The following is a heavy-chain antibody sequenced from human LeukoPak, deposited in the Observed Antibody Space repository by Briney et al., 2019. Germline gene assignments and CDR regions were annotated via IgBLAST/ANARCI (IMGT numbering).Heavy chain of an antibody. CDR3: ARDLEDSSPFGAFDM. CDR1: GFTFSNYG. V-gene: IGHV3-33*01. J-gene: IGHJ3*02. D-gene: IGHD3-22*01. CDR2: IWFDGIRK. Sequence: GGSLRLSCAASGFTFSNYGMHWVRQVPGKGLEWVAAIWFDGIRKYYADSVKGRLTTSRDNSKNTLYLQMNSLRAEDTAVYYCARDLEDSSPFGAFDMWGQGTMVTVSS.